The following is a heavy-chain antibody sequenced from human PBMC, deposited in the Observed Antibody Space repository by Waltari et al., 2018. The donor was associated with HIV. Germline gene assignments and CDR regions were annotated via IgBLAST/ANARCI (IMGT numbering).Heavy chain of an antibody. D-gene: IGHD3-22*01. Sequence: QLQLQESGPGLVKPSETLSLTCTVSGGSISSSSYYWGWIRQPPGTGLEWIGSIYYSGSTYYNPSLKSRVTISVDTSKNQFSLKLSSVTAADTAVYYCARHLDYYDSSGYYYENYFDYWGQGTLVTVSS. CDR3: ARHLDYYDSSGYYYENYFDY. CDR1: GGSISSSSYY. V-gene: IGHV4-39*01. J-gene: IGHJ4*02. CDR2: IYYSGST.